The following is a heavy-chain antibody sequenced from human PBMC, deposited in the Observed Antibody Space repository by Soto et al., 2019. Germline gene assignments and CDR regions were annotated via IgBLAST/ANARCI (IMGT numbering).Heavy chain of an antibody. CDR1: GLTFNTYG. CDR2: IWYDGSNK. CDR3: ASFHDDYGAFDI. V-gene: IGHV3-33*01. D-gene: IGHD4-17*01. J-gene: IGHJ3*02. Sequence: QVQLVESGGGVVQPGRSLRLSCAASGLTFNTYGMHWVRQAPGKGLEWVAIIWYDGSNKYYADSLKGRFTISRDNSKNTLYLHMNSLRAEDTAVYYCASFHDDYGAFDIWGQGTMVTVSS.